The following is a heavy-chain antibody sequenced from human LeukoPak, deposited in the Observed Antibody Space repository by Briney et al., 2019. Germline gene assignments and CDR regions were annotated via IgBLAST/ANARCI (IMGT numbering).Heavy chain of an antibody. Sequence: GASVKVSCKASGYTFTSYDINWVRQATGQGLEWMGWMNPNSGNTGYAQKFQGRVTMTRNTSISTAYMELSSLRSEDTAVYYCARGVSSSWYGYYHGMDVWGQGTTVTVSS. CDR2: MNPNSGNT. CDR3: ARGVSSSWYGYYHGMDV. V-gene: IGHV1-8*01. CDR1: GYTFTSYD. J-gene: IGHJ6*02. D-gene: IGHD6-13*01.